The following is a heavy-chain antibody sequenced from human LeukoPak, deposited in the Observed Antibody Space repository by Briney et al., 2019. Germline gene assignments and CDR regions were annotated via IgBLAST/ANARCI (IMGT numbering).Heavy chain of an antibody. CDR2: IYYSGST. V-gene: IGHV4-31*03. CDR3: ARGKRPSYGGNTYIDY. Sequence: PSETLSLTCTVSGGSISSGGYYWSWIRQHPGKGLEWIGYIYYSGSTYYNPSLKSRVTISVDTSKNQFSLKLSSVTAADTAVYYCARGKRPSYGGNTYIDYWGQGTLVTVSS. J-gene: IGHJ4*02. CDR1: GGSISSGGYY. D-gene: IGHD4-23*01.